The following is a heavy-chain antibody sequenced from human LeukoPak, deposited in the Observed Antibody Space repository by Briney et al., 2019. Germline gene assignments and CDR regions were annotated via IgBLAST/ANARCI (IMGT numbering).Heavy chain of an antibody. V-gene: IGHV1-24*01. D-gene: IGHD5-24*01. Sequence: GASVKVSCKASGYTFTGYYMHWVRQAPGQGLEWMGGFDPEDGETIYAQKFQGRVTMTEDTSTDTAYMELSSLRSEDTAVYYCATDRMGDGYNTFDYWGQGTLVTVSS. CDR2: FDPEDGET. CDR1: GYTFTGYY. CDR3: ATDRMGDGYNTFDY. J-gene: IGHJ4*02.